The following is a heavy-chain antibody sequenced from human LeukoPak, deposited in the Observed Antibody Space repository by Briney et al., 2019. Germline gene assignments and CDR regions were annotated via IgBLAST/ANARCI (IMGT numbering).Heavy chain of an antibody. Sequence: SETLSLTCTVSGGSINSYWSWIRQPAGKGLEWIGRISGSGTITYNPALQSRLSISIDTSKNQFSLKLSSVTAADTAVYYCARASLGSGNYGRYFDDWGQGTLVTVSS. J-gene: IGHJ4*02. V-gene: IGHV4-4*07. CDR1: GGSINSY. CDR3: ARASLGSGNYGRYFDD. CDR2: ISGSGTI. D-gene: IGHD3-10*01.